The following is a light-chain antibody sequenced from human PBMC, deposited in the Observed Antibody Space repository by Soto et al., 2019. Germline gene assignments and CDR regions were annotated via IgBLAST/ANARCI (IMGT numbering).Light chain of an antibody. CDR2: GAS. V-gene: IGKV3D-20*02. J-gene: IGKJ1*01. CDR1: QSTSISY. CDR3: HQRKSWPRT. Sequence: EIVLTQSPGTLALSPGDRATPSCRASQSTSISYLAWYQQKPGQAPRLLLYGASSRATGIPDRFSGSGSGTDFTLTISSLEPEDFAVYYCHQRKSWPRTFGQGTKVDIK.